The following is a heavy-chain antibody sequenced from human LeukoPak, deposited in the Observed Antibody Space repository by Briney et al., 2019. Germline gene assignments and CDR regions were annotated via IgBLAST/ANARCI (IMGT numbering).Heavy chain of an antibody. D-gene: IGHD2-15*01. CDR3: ASDLGQDCSGGSCYSYYFDY. CDR1: GFTFSSYG. J-gene: IGHJ4*02. Sequence: GGSLRLSCAASGFTFSSYGMHWVRQAPGEGLEWVAVIWYDGSNKYYADSVKGRFTISRDNSKNTLYLQMNSLRAEDTAVYYCASDLGQDCSGGSCYSYYFDYWGQGTLVTVSS. CDR2: IWYDGSNK. V-gene: IGHV3-33*01.